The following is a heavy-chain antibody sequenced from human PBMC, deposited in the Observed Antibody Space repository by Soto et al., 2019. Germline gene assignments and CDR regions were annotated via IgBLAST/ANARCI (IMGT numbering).Heavy chain of an antibody. CDR3: ATDQTREGTYDGNSLDY. V-gene: IGHV1-69*12. J-gene: IGHJ4*02. D-gene: IGHD5-12*01. Sequence: QVQVVQSGAEVKRPGSSVKVSCTASGGTFSNHAINWVRQAPGQGLEWMGVNIPIFGTTDYAQEFQGRVSFTADESTTTAYMELSSLRSEDTAMYYCATDQTREGTYDGNSLDYWGQGTLLTVSS. CDR1: GGTFSNHA. CDR2: NIPIFGTT.